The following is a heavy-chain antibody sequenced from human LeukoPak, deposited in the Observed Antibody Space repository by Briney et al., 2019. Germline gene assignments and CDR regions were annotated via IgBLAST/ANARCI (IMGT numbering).Heavy chain of an antibody. CDR3: AKGRFYDRGGYPIDF. J-gene: IGHJ4*02. CDR1: GFTFSSYD. D-gene: IGHD3-22*01. Sequence: QAGGALRLSCAASGFTFSSYDMHWVRQAPGKGLEWVAFIRYDGNIKYLADSVKGRFTISRDTSKNTVYLQMNSLRAEDTAVYYCAKGRFYDRGGYPIDFWGQGTLVTVSS. CDR2: IRYDGNIK. V-gene: IGHV3-30*02.